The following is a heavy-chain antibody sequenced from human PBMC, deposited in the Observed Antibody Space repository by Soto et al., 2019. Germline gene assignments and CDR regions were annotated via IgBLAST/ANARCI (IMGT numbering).Heavy chain of an antibody. V-gene: IGHV3-7*01. CDR3: ASLRGTGNFDY. Sequence: EVQLVESGGGLVQPGGSLSLSCVVSGLTFSNYWMTWVRQAPGKGLECVANIKGDGSDKHYVDSVKGRFTIARDNAKDTLYLQLNSLRTEDTAVYYCASLRGTGNFDYWGQGTMVIVSS. D-gene: IGHD3-16*01. J-gene: IGHJ4*02. CDR1: GLTFSNYW. CDR2: IKGDGSDK.